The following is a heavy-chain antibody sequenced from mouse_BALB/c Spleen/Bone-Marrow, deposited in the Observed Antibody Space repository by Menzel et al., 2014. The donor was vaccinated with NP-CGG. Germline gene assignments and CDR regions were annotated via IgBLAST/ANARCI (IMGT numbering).Heavy chain of an antibody. CDR2: ISNGGGST. CDR3: ARQLGLRVNY. D-gene: IGHD3-1*01. CDR1: GFTFSSYS. V-gene: IGHV5-12-2*01. Sequence: EAQGVESGGGLVQPGGSLKLSCAASGFTFSSYSMSWVRQTPEKRLEWVAYISNGGGSTYYPDTVKGRFTISRDNAKNTLYLQMSSLKSEDTAMYYCARQLGLRVNYWGQGSSVTDSS. J-gene: IGHJ4*01.